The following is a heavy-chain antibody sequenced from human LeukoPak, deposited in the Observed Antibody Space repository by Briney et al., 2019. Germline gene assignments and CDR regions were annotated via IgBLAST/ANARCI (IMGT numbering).Heavy chain of an antibody. V-gene: IGHV3-30*02. CDR1: GFAFSTYA. Sequence: GGSLRLSCAASGFAFSTYAMHWVRQAPGKGLEWVAFIRYDGGNKYYADSVKGRFTISRDNSKNTLYLQMNSLRTEDTAVYYCAKEGGSYYSYYYYMDVWGKGTTVTVSS. D-gene: IGHD1-26*01. J-gene: IGHJ6*03. CDR2: IRYDGGNK. CDR3: AKEGGSYYSYYYYMDV.